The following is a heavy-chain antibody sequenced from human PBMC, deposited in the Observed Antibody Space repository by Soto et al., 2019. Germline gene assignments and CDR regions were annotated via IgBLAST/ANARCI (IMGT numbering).Heavy chain of an antibody. V-gene: IGHV1-2*02. J-gene: IGHJ5*02. D-gene: IGHD2-2*01. CDR3: ASLGYCSSTSCSWGFDP. Sequence: ASVKVSCKASGYTFTGYYMHWVRQAPGQGLEWMGWINPNSGGTNYEQKVYGRVTMTRVTSISTAYMELSRLRSADTAVYFCASLGYCSSTSCSWGFDPWGQGTLVTVSS. CDR2: INPNSGGT. CDR1: GYTFTGYY.